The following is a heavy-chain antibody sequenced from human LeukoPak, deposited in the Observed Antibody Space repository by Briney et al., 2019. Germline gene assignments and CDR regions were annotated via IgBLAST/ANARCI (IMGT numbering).Heavy chain of an antibody. CDR2: IHPSGML. Sequence: NASQTLSLTCTVSGASFNSDDQYWNWIRQSPGKGLEWVGSIHPSGMLYNNPSLESRVTMSRDTSKKQFSLHLNSVTAADTAVYFCSRGLDSRKLGYWGQGILVTVSS. V-gene: IGHV4-31*03. CDR1: GASFNSDDQY. D-gene: IGHD3-22*01. CDR3: SRGLDSRKLGY. J-gene: IGHJ4*02.